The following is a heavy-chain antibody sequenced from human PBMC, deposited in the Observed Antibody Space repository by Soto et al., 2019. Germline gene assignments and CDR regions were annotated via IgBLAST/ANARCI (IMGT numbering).Heavy chain of an antibody. V-gene: IGHV3-23*01. CDR3: AKDRTAAARNFDY. D-gene: IGHD6-25*01. CDR2: TLTAVGPT. J-gene: IGHJ4*02. CDR1: GFTFSTHA. Sequence: GGSLRLSCAVSGFTFSTHAMSWVRQAPGEWREWVSATLTAVGPTYYADSVKGRFTISRDHSKNTLYLQMDTLRAEDTAVYYCAKDRTAAARNFDYWGQGTLVTVSS.